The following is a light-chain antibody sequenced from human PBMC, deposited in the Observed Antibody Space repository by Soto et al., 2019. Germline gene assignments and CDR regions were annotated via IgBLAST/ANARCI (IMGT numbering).Light chain of an antibody. CDR3: ATWDDNLLSVV. CDR1: SSDVGGYNS. Sequence: QSVLTQPASVSGSPGQSITISCTGTSSDVGGYNSVSWYQQHPGKAPKLMIYEVSNRPSGVPDRFSGSKSGASASLAISGLRSEDEADYYCATWDDNLLSVVFGGGTKLTVL. J-gene: IGLJ2*01. V-gene: IGLV2-14*01. CDR2: EVS.